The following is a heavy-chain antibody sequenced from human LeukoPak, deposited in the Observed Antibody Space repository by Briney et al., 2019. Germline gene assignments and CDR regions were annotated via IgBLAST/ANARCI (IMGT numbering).Heavy chain of an antibody. CDR3: ARDRGLDGSDQLDS. D-gene: IGHD3-10*01. V-gene: IGHV4-59*11. Sequence: SETLSLTCSVSGASIDSHYWSWIRQSPGKRLEWIGCQHYRGYTSYNPSFNGRVTLSTDVSKSQFSLKLSSVTAADTAVYYCARDRGLDGSDQLDSWGPGTLVTVSS. CDR2: QHYRGYT. J-gene: IGHJ5*01. CDR1: GASIDSHY.